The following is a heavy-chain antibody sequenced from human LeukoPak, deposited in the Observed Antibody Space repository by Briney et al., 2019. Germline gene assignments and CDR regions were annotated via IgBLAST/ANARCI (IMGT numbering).Heavy chain of an antibody. CDR2: IIPILGIA. J-gene: IGHJ5*02. V-gene: IGHV1-69*04. Sequence: GASVKVSCKASGGTFSSYAISWVRQAPGQGLEWMGRIIPILGIANYAQKFQGRVTITADKSTSTAYMELSSLRSEDTAVYYCARDNIVATIVPRDYYDSSGYSRWFDPWGQGTLVTVSS. CDR3: ARDNIVATIVPRDYYDSSGYSRWFDP. CDR1: GGTFSSYA. D-gene: IGHD3-22*01.